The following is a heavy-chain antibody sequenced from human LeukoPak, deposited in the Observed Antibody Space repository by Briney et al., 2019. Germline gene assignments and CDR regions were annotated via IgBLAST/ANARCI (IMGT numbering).Heavy chain of an antibody. CDR3: ATRYSSGRYYFDS. Sequence: GESLKISCKGSGYSFTSYWINWVRQMPGKGLEWMGRIDPSDSYTNYSPSFQGHVTISADKSISTAYLQWSSLKASDTAVYYCATRYSSGRYYFDSWGQGTLVTVSS. CDR2: IDPSDSYT. V-gene: IGHV5-10-1*01. J-gene: IGHJ4*02. D-gene: IGHD6-19*01. CDR1: GYSFTSYW.